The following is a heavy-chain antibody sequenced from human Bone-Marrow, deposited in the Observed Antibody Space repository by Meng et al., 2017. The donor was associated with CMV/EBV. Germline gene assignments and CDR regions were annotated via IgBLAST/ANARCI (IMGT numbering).Heavy chain of an antibody. D-gene: IGHD3-22*01. CDR1: SCSRAA. V-gene: IGHV6-1*01. CDR3: ARGKEDRNGYYYGDFDY. Sequence: SCSRAAWNWIRLSTSRGLEWLGRTYYRSKWFNDYAVSVKSRVSITPDISSNQFSLQLNSVTHEDTAVYYCARGKEDRNGYYYGDFDYWGQGTLVTVSS. J-gene: IGHJ4*02. CDR2: TYYRSKWFN.